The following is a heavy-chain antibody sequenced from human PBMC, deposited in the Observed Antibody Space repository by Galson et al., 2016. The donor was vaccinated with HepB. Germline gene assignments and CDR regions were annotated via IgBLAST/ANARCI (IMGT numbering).Heavy chain of an antibody. D-gene: IGHD1-1*01. J-gene: IGHJ4*02. CDR1: GYTFTSYG. Sequence: SVKVSCKASGYTFTSYGIGWVRQAPGQGLEWMGWISTYSGNTNYGKRLQGRVTMTTDTSTSTAYMELRSLRSDDTAVYYCARDADWNLDYWGQGTLVTVSS. V-gene: IGHV1-18*01. CDR2: ISTYSGNT. CDR3: ARDADWNLDY.